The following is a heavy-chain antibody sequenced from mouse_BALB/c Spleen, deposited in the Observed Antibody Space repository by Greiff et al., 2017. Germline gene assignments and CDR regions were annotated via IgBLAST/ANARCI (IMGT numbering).Heavy chain of an antibody. V-gene: IGHV5-6-3*01. Sequence: EVQVVESGGGLVQPGGSLKLSCAASGFTFSSYGMSWVRQTPDKRLELVATINSNGGSTYYPDSVKGRFTISRDNAKNTLYLQMSSLKSEDTAMYYCARGGNYYTQFAYWGQGTLVTVSA. D-gene: IGHD2-1*01. J-gene: IGHJ3*01. CDR3: ARGGNYYTQFAY. CDR1: GFTFSSYG. CDR2: INSNGGST.